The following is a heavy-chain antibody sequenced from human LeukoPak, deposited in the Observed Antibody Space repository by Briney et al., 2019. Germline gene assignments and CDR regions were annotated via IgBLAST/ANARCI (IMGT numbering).Heavy chain of an antibody. Sequence: ASVKVSCKASGGTFSSYAISRVRQAPGKGLEWMGGFDPEDGETIYAQKFQGRVTMTEDTSTDTAYMELSSLRSEDTAVYYCAADGRYSSGWGFDYWGQGTLVTVSS. CDR3: AADGRYSSGWGFDY. CDR2: FDPEDGET. J-gene: IGHJ4*02. D-gene: IGHD6-19*01. CDR1: GGTFSSYA. V-gene: IGHV1-24*01.